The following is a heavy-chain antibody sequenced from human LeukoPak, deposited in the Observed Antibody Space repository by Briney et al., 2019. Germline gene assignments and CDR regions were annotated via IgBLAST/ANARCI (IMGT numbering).Heavy chain of an antibody. CDR2: IYYSGST. CDR1: GGSISSSSYY. J-gene: IGHJ4*02. Sequence: PSETLSLTCTVSGGSISSSSYYWGWIRQPPGKGLEWIGSIYYSGSTYYNPSLKSRVTISVDTSKNQFSLKLSSVTAADTAVYYCASGIRFLEWLSYYFDYWGQGTLVTVSS. D-gene: IGHD3-3*01. V-gene: IGHV4-39*01. CDR3: ASGIRFLEWLSYYFDY.